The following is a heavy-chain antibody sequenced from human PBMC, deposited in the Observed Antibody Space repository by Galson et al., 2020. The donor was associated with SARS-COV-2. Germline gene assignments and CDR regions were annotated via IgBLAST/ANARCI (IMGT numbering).Heavy chain of an antibody. Sequence: GESLKIPCQASGYTFTDYYTHWVRQAPGQGLEWVGWNNAKTGDTQYAQKFQGRVTMTRDTSVSTAYMELSKLTSYDTAMYYCSRDRIGDGVYRDDNWGQGTLVTVSS. CDR1: GYTFTDYY. CDR3: SRDRIGDGVYRDDN. V-gene: IGHV1-2*02. D-gene: IGHD3-16*02. CDR2: NNAKTGDT. J-gene: IGHJ4*02.